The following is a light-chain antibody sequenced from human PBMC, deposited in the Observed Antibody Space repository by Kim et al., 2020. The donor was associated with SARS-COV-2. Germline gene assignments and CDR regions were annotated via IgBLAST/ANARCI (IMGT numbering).Light chain of an antibody. CDR1: QSVDSNY. V-gene: IGKV3-20*01. J-gene: IGKJ1*01. Sequence: LSPGERATLSCRASQSVDSNYLAWYQPNPGQAPRLLMYGASSRATGIPDRFSGSGSGTDFTLTISRLEPEDFAVYYCQQYAGSPRTFGQGTKLEI. CDR2: GAS. CDR3: QQYAGSPRT.